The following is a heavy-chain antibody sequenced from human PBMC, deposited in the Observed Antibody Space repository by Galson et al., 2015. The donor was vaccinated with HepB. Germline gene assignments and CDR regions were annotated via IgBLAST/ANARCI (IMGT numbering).Heavy chain of an antibody. CDR3: AKAPYYYGPDDAFDI. D-gene: IGHD3-10*01. CDR1: GFTFSSYG. CDR2: ISYDGSNK. Sequence: SLRLSCAASGFTFSSYGMHWVRQAPGKGLEWVAVISYDGSNKYYADSVKGRFTISRDNSKNTLYLQMNSLRAEDTAVYYCAKAPYYYGPDDAFDIWGQGTMVTVSS. J-gene: IGHJ3*02. V-gene: IGHV3-30*18.